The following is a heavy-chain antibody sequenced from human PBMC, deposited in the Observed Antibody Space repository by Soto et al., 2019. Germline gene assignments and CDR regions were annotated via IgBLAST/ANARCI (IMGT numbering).Heavy chain of an antibody. Sequence: QVQLVQSGAEVKKPGASVRVSCKASGYTFSGYDINWVRQATGQGLEWMGWVSPDSGSTGYAGIFQGRVTMTWDRYTSTAYMDPSSLTSEASAVYSCARAKELRYVEWSVYRGENYAMDVWGQGTTVTVSS. J-gene: IGHJ6*02. V-gene: IGHV1-8*01. D-gene: IGHD3-3*01. CDR3: ARAKELRYVEWSVYRGENYAMDV. CDR1: GYTFSGYD. CDR2: VSPDSGST.